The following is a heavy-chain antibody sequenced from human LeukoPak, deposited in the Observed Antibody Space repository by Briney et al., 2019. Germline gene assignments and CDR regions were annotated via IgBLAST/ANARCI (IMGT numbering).Heavy chain of an antibody. V-gene: IGHV1-3*01. CDR1: GYTFTTYT. J-gene: IGHJ4*02. CDR2: INAGNGNT. Sequence: ASVKVSCKTSGYTFTTYTIYWVRQGPGQMLEWMGWINAGNGNTKYSQNFQGRVTMSRDTSASTVYMELSSLRSEDTAVYYCAKETFYSSYYFDFWGQGTLVTVSS. CDR3: AKETFYSSYYFDF. D-gene: IGHD2-15*01.